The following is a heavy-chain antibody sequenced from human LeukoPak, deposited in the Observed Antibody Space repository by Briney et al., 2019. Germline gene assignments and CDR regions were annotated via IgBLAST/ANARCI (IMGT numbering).Heavy chain of an antibody. CDR2: MYHSGST. J-gene: IGHJ3*02. CDR3: ARRRRLEQRPPGDAFDI. D-gene: IGHD6-25*01. CDR1: GGSISSGGYD. Sequence: ASQTLSLTCTVAGGSISSGGYDWGWIRQSPGKGLEWIGYMYHSGSTYYNPSLKSRVTISVDTSRDQFSLKLNTVTAADTAVYYCARRRRLEQRPPGDAFDIWGQGTLVTVSS. V-gene: IGHV4-30-2*06.